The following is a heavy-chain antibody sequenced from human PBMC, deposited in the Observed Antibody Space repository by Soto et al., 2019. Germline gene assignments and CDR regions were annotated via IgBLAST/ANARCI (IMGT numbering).Heavy chain of an antibody. Sequence: GGSLRLSCAASGFTFSGYGMHWVRQAPGKGLEWVAVIWYDGSKKYYADSLRGRFTISRDNSKNTLYLQINSLRTDDTAVYYCARDVHAFGIWGQGTMVTVS. CDR3: ARDVHAFGI. V-gene: IGHV3-33*01. CDR1: GFTFSGYG. J-gene: IGHJ3*02. CDR2: IWYDGSKK.